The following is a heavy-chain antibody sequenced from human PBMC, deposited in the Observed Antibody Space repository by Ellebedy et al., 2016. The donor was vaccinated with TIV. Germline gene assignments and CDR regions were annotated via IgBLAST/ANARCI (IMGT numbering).Heavy chain of an antibody. J-gene: IGHJ4*02. Sequence: PGGSLRLSCAASGFNVSSYYMTWVRQAPGKGLEWVSLIYRGGSTYYADSVKGRFTISRDISKSTLYLQMNNVRAEDTAVYYCARAAEGFGDFDYWGQGTLVTVSS. CDR2: IYRGGST. D-gene: IGHD3-10*01. CDR1: GFNVSSYY. V-gene: IGHV3-53*01. CDR3: ARAAEGFGDFDY.